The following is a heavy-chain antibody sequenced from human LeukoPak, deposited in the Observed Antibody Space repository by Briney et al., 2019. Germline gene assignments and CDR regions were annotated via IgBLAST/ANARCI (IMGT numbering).Heavy chain of an antibody. V-gene: IGHV3-74*01. J-gene: IGHJ1*01. CDR3: ARAPSEIGGYYPEYFRH. D-gene: IGHD3-22*01. Sequence: GGSLKLSCAASGFTFSSYWMHWVRQAPGRGLVWVSRIKSDGKTNYSDSVKGRFTISRDNAKNTVSLQMNSLRAEDTGVYYCARAPSEIGGYYPEYFRHWGQGTLVTVSS. CDR2: IKSDGKT. CDR1: GFTFSSYW.